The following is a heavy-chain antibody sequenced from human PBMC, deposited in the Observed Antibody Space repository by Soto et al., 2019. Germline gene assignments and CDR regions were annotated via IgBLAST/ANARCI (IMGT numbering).Heavy chain of an antibody. Sequence: PGGSLRLSCTASGFTFGDYAMSWFRQAPGKGLDWVVFIRSKAFGGTTEYAASVKGSFTILIYDSKSIAYLQMNSLKTEDTAVYYCTRDPILDGYGVYWGQGTLVTVSS. J-gene: IGHJ4*02. CDR2: IRSKAFGGTT. D-gene: IGHD5-18*01. CDR3: TRDPILDGYGVY. CDR1: GFTFGDYA. V-gene: IGHV3-49*03.